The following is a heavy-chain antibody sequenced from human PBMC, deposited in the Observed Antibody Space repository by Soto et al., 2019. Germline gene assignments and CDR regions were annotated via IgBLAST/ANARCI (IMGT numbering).Heavy chain of an antibody. Sequence: SQTLSLTCAISGDRVSSNSAAWNWIRQSPSRGLEWLGRTYYRSKWYNDYAVSVKSRITINPDTSKNQFSLQLNSVTPEDTAVYYGATGYYYGSGSYYYMDVWGKGTTVTVSS. CDR3: ATGYYYGSGSYYYMDV. V-gene: IGHV6-1*01. CDR1: GDRVSSNSAA. J-gene: IGHJ6*03. CDR2: TYYRSKWYN. D-gene: IGHD3-10*01.